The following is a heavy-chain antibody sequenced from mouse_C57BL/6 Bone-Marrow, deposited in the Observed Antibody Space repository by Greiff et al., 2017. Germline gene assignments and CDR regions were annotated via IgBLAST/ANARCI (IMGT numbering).Heavy chain of an antibody. CDR3: AIYYCNYDYAMDY. CDR1: GYTFTSYW. Sequence: VKLQQPGAELVKPGASVKVSCKASGYTFTSYWMHWVKQRPGQGLEWIGRIHPSDSDTNYNQKFKGKATLTVDKSSSTAYMQRSSLTSEDSAVYDGAIYYCNYDYAMDYWGQGTSVTVSA. D-gene: IGHD2-1*01. V-gene: IGHV1-74*01. J-gene: IGHJ4*01. CDR2: IHPSDSDT.